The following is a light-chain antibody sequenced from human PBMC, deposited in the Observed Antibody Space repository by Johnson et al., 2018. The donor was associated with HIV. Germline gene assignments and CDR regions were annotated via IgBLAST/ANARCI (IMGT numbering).Light chain of an antibody. CDR1: SSNIGNNY. CDR2: DNN. CDR3: GTWDNSLSANV. V-gene: IGLV1-51*01. Sequence: QSVLTQPPSVSAAPGQKVTISCSGSSSNIGNNYVSWYQQLPGTAPKLLIYDNNKRPSGIPDRFSGSKSGTSATLGITGLQTGDEDDYYCGTWDNSLSANVFGTGTKVTVL. J-gene: IGLJ1*01.